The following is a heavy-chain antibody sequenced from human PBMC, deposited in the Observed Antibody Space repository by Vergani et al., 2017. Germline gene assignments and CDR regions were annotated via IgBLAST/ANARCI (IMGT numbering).Heavy chain of an antibody. J-gene: IGHJ4*02. V-gene: IGHV4-39*01. CDR1: GGSITSSSYY. CDR3: ARTESFILRYFHWAL. D-gene: IGHD3-9*01. Sequence: QLHLQESGPGLVKPSETRSLTCTVSGGSITSSSYYWGWIRQPPGKGLEWIGNIYHSGGAYYNPSLKGRVTISVDTSKNQFSLEVTSVTAADTAIYFCARTESFILRYFHWALWGQGTLVTVSS. CDR2: IYHSGGA.